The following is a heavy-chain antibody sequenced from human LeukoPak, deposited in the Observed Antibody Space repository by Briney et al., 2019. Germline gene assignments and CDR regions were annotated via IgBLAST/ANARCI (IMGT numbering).Heavy chain of an antibody. V-gene: IGHV4-31*03. J-gene: IGHJ6*04. CDR3: ASVSTSSAVGMDV. D-gene: IGHD2-2*01. CDR1: GGSISSGGYY. Sequence: SSETLSLTCTVSGGSISSGGYYWSWIRQHPGKGLEWIGYIYYSGSTYYNPSLKSRVTISVDTSKNQFSLKPSSVTAADTAVYYCASVSTSSAVGMDVWGKGTTVTVSS. CDR2: IYYSGST.